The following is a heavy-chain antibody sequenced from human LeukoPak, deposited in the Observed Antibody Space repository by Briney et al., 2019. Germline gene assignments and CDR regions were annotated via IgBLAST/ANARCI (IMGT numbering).Heavy chain of an antibody. D-gene: IGHD3-22*01. V-gene: IGHV4-34*01. J-gene: IGHJ5*02. CDR1: GGSFSGYY. CDR2: INHSGST. Sequence: PSETLSLTCAVYGGSFSGYYWSWIRQPPGKGLEWIGEINHSGSTNYNPSLKSRVTISVDTSKNQFSLKLSSVTAADTAVYYCARLPNYYDSSGDVWFDPWGQGTLVTVSS. CDR3: ARLPNYYDSSGDVWFDP.